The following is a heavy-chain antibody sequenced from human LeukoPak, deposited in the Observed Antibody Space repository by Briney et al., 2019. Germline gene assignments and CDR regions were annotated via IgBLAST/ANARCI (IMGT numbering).Heavy chain of an antibody. CDR2: IKSIGSGGTT. CDR3: AKGYGGY. V-gene: IGHV3-15*01. J-gene: IGHJ4*02. CDR1: GFXLSNAW. Sequence: PGGSLRLSCAGAGFXLSNAWITWVRHAPGKGQERVGLIKSIGSGGTTDYAAPVKGRFTISRDNCKITLYVQMNSLRAEDTAVYYCAKGYGGYWGQGTLVTVSS. D-gene: IGHD4-17*01.